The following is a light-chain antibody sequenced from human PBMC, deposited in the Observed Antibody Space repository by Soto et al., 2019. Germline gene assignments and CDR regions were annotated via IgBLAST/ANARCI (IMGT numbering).Light chain of an antibody. CDR2: GAS. CDR1: QSVSSN. J-gene: IGKJ1*01. V-gene: IGKV3-15*01. CDR3: QQYNNWPRT. Sequence: EIALTESEATIALSPGRRANISCSASQSVSSNLAWYQQKPGQAPRLLIYGASTRATGIPARFSSSGSGTEFTLTISSLQSEEFAVYDCQQYNNWPRTFGQWTKVEIK.